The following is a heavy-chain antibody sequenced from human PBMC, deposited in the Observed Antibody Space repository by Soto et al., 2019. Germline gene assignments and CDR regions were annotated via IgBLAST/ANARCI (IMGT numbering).Heavy chain of an antibody. D-gene: IGHD3-10*01. CDR1: GYTFTSYA. J-gene: IGHJ4*02. Sequence: PGASVKVSCKASGYTFTSYAMHWVRQAPGQRLEWMGWINAGNGNTKYSQKFQGRVTITRDTSASTAYMELSSLRSEDTAVYYCARSRGSMVRGVIISPPHFDYWGQGTLVTVSS. V-gene: IGHV1-3*01. CDR3: ARSRGSMVRGVIISPPHFDY. CDR2: INAGNGNT.